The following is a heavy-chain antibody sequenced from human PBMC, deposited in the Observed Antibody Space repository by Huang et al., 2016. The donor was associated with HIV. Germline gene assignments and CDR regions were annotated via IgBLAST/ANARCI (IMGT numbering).Heavy chain of an antibody. J-gene: IGHJ4*02. CDR1: GFTVNSYS. Sequence: EVQLVESGGGLVQPGGSLLLSCAASGFTVNSYSMNWVRQRPGKGLEWVSYISGRSRTISYADSVKGRFTISRDNAKNSLYLQMNSLRAEDTAIYYCARDTNWGFDYWGQGILVTVSS. CDR3: ARDTNWGFDY. V-gene: IGHV3-48*01. CDR2: ISGRSRTI. D-gene: IGHD7-27*01.